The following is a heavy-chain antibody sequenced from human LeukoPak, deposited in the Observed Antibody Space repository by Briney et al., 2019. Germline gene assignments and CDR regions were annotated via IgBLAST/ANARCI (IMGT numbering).Heavy chain of an antibody. J-gene: IGHJ4*02. CDR1: GFTVSNYY. D-gene: IGHD4-23*01. CDR3: ARGAHKRDDYGGFFDY. Sequence: GGSLRLSCAASGFTVSNYYMSWVRQAPGKGLEWVSVMYSGSRTDYAESVKGRFTISRDNSENTLYLQMNSLRPEDTAVYYCARGAHKRDDYGGFFDYWGQGTLVTVSS. CDR2: MYSGSRT. V-gene: IGHV3-53*05.